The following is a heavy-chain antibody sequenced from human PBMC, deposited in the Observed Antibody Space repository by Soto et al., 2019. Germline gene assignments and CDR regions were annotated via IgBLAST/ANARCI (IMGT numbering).Heavy chain of an antibody. CDR1: GYTFTSYG. CDR2: ISAYNGNT. Sequence: QVQLVQSGAEVKKPGASVKVSCKASGYTFTSYGISWVRQAPGQGLEWMGWISAYNGNTNYAQKLQGRVTMTTDTSTSTAYMELRSLISDDTAVYYCARVSPQYSRGVFGWFHPWGQGTLVTVSA. D-gene: IGHD6-13*01. V-gene: IGHV1-18*01. J-gene: IGHJ5*02. CDR3: ARVSPQYSRGVFGWFHP.